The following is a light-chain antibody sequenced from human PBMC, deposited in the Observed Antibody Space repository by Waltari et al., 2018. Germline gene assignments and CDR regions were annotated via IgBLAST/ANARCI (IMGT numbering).Light chain of an antibody. CDR1: QSVRSSY. V-gene: IGKV3D-20*01. Sequence: EIVLTQSPGTLSLSPGETATLACGASQSVRSSYLAWYQQKPGLAPRLLLYDTSTRATGIPDRFSGSGSGTDFTLTIYRLEPEDFAVYYCQQYGSSSVTFGQGTRLEIK. CDR2: DTS. CDR3: QQYGSSSVT. J-gene: IGKJ5*01.